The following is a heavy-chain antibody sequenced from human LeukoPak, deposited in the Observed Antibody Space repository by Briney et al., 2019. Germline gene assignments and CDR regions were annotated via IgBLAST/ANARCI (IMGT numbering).Heavy chain of an antibody. CDR3: ATLGGKNDY. J-gene: IGHJ4*02. Sequence: PGGSLRLSCAASGFIFSSYDVNWVRQAPGKGLEWVSYISSSSSTIYYADSVKGRFTISRDNAKNSLYLLMNSLRAEDTAVYYCATLGGKNDYWGQGTLVTVSS. D-gene: IGHD3-16*01. CDR2: ISSSSSTI. V-gene: IGHV3-48*01. CDR1: GFIFSSYD.